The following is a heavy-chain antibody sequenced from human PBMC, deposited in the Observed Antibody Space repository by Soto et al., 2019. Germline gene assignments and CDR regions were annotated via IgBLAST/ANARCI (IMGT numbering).Heavy chain of an antibody. J-gene: IGHJ6*02. Sequence: QVLLVQSGAEVKKPGSSVKVSCKTSGGTFDNYAINWVRQAPGQGLERMGGIIPIFGALNYAQKFQGRVTITADKSTSTAYMELGSLTSEDTAVYYCARRAVAPAPIGYFHYHLDVWGQGTTVTVSS. CDR2: IIPIFGAL. CDR1: GGTFDNYA. CDR3: ARRAVAPAPIGYFHYHLDV. V-gene: IGHV1-69*06. D-gene: IGHD2-2*02.